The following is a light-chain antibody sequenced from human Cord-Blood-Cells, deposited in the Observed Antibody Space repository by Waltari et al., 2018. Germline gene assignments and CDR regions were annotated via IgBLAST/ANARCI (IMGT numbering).Light chain of an antibody. Sequence: DIQMTQSPSTLSASVGDRVTITCRASQSISSWLAWYQQKPGKAPKLLIYKASSLESGVPSRFSGSGSGTEFTLTISSLQPDDFATYYGQQYNSYSIPFGQGTRLEIK. CDR2: KAS. J-gene: IGKJ5*01. CDR1: QSISSW. CDR3: QQYNSYSIP. V-gene: IGKV1-5*03.